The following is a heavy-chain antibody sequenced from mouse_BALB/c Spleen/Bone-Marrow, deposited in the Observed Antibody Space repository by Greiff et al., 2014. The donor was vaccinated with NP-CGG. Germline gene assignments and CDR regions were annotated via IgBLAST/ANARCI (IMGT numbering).Heavy chain of an antibody. CDR3: AKNLRGNYVRAMDY. CDR2: IWRGGST. J-gene: IGHJ4*01. Sequence: QVQVKESRPGLVQPSQSLSINCTSSGFFFTSYGLHWGRPSPGKGLGWLGVIWRGGSTDYNAAFMSRLSITKDNSKSQVFFKMNSLQADDTAIYYCAKNLRGNYVRAMDYWGQGTSVTVSS. V-gene: IGHV2-5*01. D-gene: IGHD2-1*01. CDR1: GFFFTSYG.